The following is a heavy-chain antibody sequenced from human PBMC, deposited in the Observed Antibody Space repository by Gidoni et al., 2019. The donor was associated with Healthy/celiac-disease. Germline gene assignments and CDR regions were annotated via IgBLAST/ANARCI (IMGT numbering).Heavy chain of an antibody. D-gene: IGHD6-13*01. CDR3: ARGVGAAGQEVRHYFDY. V-gene: IGHV4-34*01. Sequence: QVQLQQWGAGLLKPSETLSLTCAVYGGSFSGYYWSWIRQPPGKGLEWIGEINHSGSTNYNPSLKSRVTISVDTSKNQFSLKLSSVTAADTAVYYCARGVGAAGQEVRHYFDYWGQGTLVTVSS. CDR2: INHSGST. J-gene: IGHJ4*02. CDR1: GGSFSGYY.